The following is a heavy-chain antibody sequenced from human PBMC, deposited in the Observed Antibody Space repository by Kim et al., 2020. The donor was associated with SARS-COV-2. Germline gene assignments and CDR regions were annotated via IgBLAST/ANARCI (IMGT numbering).Heavy chain of an antibody. J-gene: IGHJ4*02. CDR1: GYTFTSYG. V-gene: IGHV1-18*01. CDR2: ISAYNGNT. Sequence: ASVKVSCKASGYTFTSYGISWVRQAPGQGLEWMGWISAYNGNTNYAQKLQGRVTMTTDTSTSTAYMELRSLRSDDTAVYYCARDPSIAVAQKGGDYWGQGTLVTVSS. D-gene: IGHD6-19*01. CDR3: ARDPSIAVAQKGGDY.